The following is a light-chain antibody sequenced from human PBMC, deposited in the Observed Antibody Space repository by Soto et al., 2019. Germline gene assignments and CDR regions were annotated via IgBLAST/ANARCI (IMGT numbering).Light chain of an antibody. CDR1: SSNIGSNY. J-gene: IGLJ1*01. CDR3: AAWDDSLSGVV. Sequence: QSVLTQPPSASGTPGQRVTISCSGSSSNIGSNYVFWYQHLPGTAPKLLIYRNNQRPSGVPDRFSGSKSGTSASLAISGLRSEDETDYYCAAWDDSLSGVVFGTGTKVTVL. V-gene: IGLV1-47*01. CDR2: RNN.